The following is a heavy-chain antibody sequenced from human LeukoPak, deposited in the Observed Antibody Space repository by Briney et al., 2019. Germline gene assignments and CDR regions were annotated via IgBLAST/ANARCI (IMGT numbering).Heavy chain of an antibody. D-gene: IGHD6-13*01. V-gene: IGHV1-2*02. Sequence: GASVKVSCKASGYTFTGYYMHWVRQAPGQGLEWMGWINPNSGGTNYAQKFQGRVTMTRDTSISTAYMELSRLRSDDTAVYYCAREQQLGYYGTHNWFDPWGQGTLVTVSS. CDR1: GYTFTGYY. CDR3: AREQQLGYYGTHNWFDP. J-gene: IGHJ5*02. CDR2: INPNSGGT.